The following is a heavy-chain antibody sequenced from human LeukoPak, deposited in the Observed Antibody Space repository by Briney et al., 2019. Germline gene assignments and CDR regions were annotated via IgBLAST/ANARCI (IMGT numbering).Heavy chain of an antibody. D-gene: IGHD3-22*01. CDR1: GYTFTRYY. CDR2: INPSGGNT. CDR3: ATVRLLYYDSSGYQALDY. V-gene: IGHV1-46*01. J-gene: IGHJ4*02. Sequence: GTSVKVSCKASGYTFTRYYMHWVRQAPGQGLEWMGIINPSGGNTNYAQKFQGRITMTRDMSTSTVYMELSSLRSEDTAVYYCATVRLLYYDSSGYQALDYWGQGTLVTVSS.